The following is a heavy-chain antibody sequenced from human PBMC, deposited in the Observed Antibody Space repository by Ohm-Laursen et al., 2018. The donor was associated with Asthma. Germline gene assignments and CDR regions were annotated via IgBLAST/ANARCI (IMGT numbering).Heavy chain of an antibody. CDR2: ISSNGGST. CDR3: VEDRNSSGPRPVWYFDL. D-gene: IGHD6-19*01. Sequence: GSLRLSCAASGFTFSSYAMHWVRQAPGKGLEYVSAISSNGGSTYYADSVKGRFTISRDNSKNTLYLQMSSLRAEDTAVYYCVEDRNSSGPRPVWYFDLWGRGTLVTVSS. V-gene: IGHV3-64D*08. J-gene: IGHJ2*01. CDR1: GFTFSSYA.